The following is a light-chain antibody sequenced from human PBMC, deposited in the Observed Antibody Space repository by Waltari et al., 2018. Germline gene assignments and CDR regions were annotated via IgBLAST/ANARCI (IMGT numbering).Light chain of an antibody. CDR3: QMYVRLPVT. Sequence: EIVLTQSPGTLSLSPGERVTLSCRASQSVSRVLAWYQQRPGQAPRLLIYGASNRATGIPDRFSGSGSGTDFNLTISRLEPEDFAMYYCQMYVRLPVTFGQGTKVEIK. CDR1: QSVSRV. J-gene: IGKJ1*01. V-gene: IGKV3-20*01. CDR2: GAS.